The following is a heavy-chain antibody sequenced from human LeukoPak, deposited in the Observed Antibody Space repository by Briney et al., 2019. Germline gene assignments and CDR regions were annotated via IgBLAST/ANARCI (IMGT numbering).Heavy chain of an antibody. V-gene: IGHV3-30*02. Sequence: GGSLRLSCTVSGFTFRSYGMHWVRQAPGKGLEWVAFIRYDGSYKYYADSVQGRFTVSRDNSENTLYLHMNSLRAEDTAVYHCAKDLSHDYGDYTVLDGFEIWGQGTMVTVSS. J-gene: IGHJ3*02. CDR2: IRYDGSYK. CDR1: GFTFRSYG. D-gene: IGHD4-17*01. CDR3: AKDLSHDYGDYTVLDGFEI.